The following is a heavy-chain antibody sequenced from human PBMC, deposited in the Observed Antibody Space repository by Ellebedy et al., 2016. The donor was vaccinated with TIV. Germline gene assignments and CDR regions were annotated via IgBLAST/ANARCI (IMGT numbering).Heavy chain of an antibody. D-gene: IGHD3-10*01. J-gene: IGHJ4*02. CDR3: AKGRDYYGSGTHFDY. CDR2: ISWDGGST. V-gene: IGHV3-43*01. Sequence: GESLKISCAASGFTFDDYTMHWVRQAPGKGLEWVSLISWDGGSTYYADSVKGRFTISRDNSKNSLYLQMNSLRTEDTALYYCAKGRDYYGSGTHFDYWGQGTLVTVSS. CDR1: GFTFDDYT.